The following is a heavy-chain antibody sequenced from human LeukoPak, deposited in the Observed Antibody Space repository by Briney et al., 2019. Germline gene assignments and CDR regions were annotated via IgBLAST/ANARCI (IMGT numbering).Heavy chain of an antibody. CDR1: GFTFSNYA. V-gene: IGHV3-23*01. D-gene: IGHD1-26*01. Sequence: PGGSLRLSCAASGFTFSNYAMSWVRQAPGEGLEWVSTINAAGDTTYYADSVKGRFTISRDNSKNTLFLQMNSLRAEDTAVYYCAKERGYSGSPSDYWGQGTLVTVSS. CDR3: AKERGYSGSPSDY. J-gene: IGHJ4*02. CDR2: INAAGDTT.